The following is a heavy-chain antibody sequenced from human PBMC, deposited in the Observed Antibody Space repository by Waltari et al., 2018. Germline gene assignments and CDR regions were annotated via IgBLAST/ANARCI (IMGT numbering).Heavy chain of an antibody. Sequence: QVQLVQSGAEVKKPGASVKVSCKASGYTFTGYYMNWVRQAPGQGLEWMGWINPNSGGTNYAQKFQGRVTMTRDTSISTAYMELSRLRSDDTAVYYCASLGYCSGGSCYWADYWGQGTLVTVSS. D-gene: IGHD2-15*01. J-gene: IGHJ4*02. CDR1: GYTFTGYY. CDR3: ASLGYCSGGSCYWADY. CDR2: INPNSGGT. V-gene: IGHV1-2*02.